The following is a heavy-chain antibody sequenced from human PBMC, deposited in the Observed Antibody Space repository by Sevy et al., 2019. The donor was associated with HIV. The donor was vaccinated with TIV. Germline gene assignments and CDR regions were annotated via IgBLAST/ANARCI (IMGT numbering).Heavy chain of an antibody. CDR3: ARDKLPPVMVTMVRGALSYYFDY. J-gene: IGHJ4*02. D-gene: IGHD3-10*01. CDR2: IWYDGSNK. CDR1: GFTFSSYG. V-gene: IGHV3-33*01. Sequence: GGSLRLSCAASGFTFSSYGMHWVRQTPGKGLEWVAVIWYDGSNKHYADSVKGRFTISRDNSKNTLYLQMNSLRAEDTAVYYCARDKLPPVMVTMVRGALSYYFDYWGQGTLVTVSS.